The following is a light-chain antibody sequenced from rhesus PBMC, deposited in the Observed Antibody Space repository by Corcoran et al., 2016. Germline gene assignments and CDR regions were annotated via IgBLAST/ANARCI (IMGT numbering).Light chain of an antibody. CDR1: QGISSY. CDR3: QQYNRDPLT. Sequence: DIQMTQSPSSLSASVGDRVTITCRASQGISSYLAWYQPKPGKAPKPLIYYASNLESGVPSRFSGSGSGTEFTLTISSLQPEDFATYYCQQYNRDPLTFGGGTKVEIK. J-gene: IGKJ4*01. V-gene: IGKV1-37*01. CDR2: YAS.